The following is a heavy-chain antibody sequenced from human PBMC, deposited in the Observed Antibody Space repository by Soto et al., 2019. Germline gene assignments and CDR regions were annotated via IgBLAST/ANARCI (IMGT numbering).Heavy chain of an antibody. CDR1: GFTFSSYA. Sequence: GSLRLSCAASGFTFSSYAMSWVRQAPGKGLEWVSAISGSGGSTYYADSVKGRFTISRDNSKNTLYLQMNSLRAEDTAVYYCAKDDSAAGSFDYWGQGTLVTVSS. V-gene: IGHV3-23*01. CDR3: AKDDSAAGSFDY. CDR2: ISGSGGST. D-gene: IGHD6-13*01. J-gene: IGHJ4*02.